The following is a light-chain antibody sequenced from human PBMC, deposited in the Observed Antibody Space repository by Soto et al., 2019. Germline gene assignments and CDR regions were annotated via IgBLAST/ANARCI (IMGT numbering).Light chain of an antibody. V-gene: IGLV2-14*01. J-gene: IGLJ7*01. CDR2: EVS. CDR1: STDVGGYDY. CDR3: SSYTRSNTLV. Sequence: QSALTQPASVSGSPGQSITISCTGSSTDVGGYDYVSWYQHQSGKAPKLMIYEVSNRPSGVSNRFSGSKSGNTASLTISGLQSEDEADYSSSSYTRSNTLVFGGGTHLTV.